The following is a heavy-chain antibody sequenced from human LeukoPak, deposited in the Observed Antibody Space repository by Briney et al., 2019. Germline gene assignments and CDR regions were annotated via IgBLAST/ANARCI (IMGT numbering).Heavy chain of an antibody. CDR3: AKPMQSTVSTSPDAFDV. J-gene: IGHJ3*01. V-gene: IGHV3-30*18. CDR2: ISYDGTNE. D-gene: IGHD4-17*01. CDR1: GFNFNTFG. Sequence: PGGSLRLSCVVSGFNFNTFGMHWVRQAPGKGLEWVADISYDGTNEYYADSVKGRFAISRDNSKNTLFLQMNSLRPDDTAVYYCAKPMQSTVSTSPDAFDVWGQGPMVSVSS.